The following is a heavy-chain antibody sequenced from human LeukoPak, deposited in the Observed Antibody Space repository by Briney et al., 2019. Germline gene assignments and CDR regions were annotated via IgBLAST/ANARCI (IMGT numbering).Heavy chain of an antibody. CDR2: FDPEDGET. J-gene: IGHJ5*02. Sequence: ASVKVSCKASGYTLTELSMHWVRQAPGKGLEWMGGFDPEDGETIYAQKFQGRVTMTEDTSTDTAYMELSSPRSEDTAVYYCATNRLTIFGVVAGFDPWGQGTLVTVSS. V-gene: IGHV1-24*01. D-gene: IGHD3-3*01. CDR3: ATNRLTIFGVVAGFDP. CDR1: GYTLTELS.